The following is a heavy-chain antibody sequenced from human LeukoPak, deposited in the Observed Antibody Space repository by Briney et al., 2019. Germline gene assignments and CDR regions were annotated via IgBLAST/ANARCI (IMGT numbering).Heavy chain of an antibody. J-gene: IGHJ4*02. CDR3: ARREGYCSGGTCYFDN. Sequence: PGRSLRLSCATSGFTFPTYWMHSGRQTPGKGLVWVSRVNSDRSRTDYADYVKGRLTVSRENAKTTLYLQMNSLRAEDTAVYYCARREGYCSGGTCYFDNWGQGTLVTVSS. CDR2: VNSDRSRT. CDR1: GFTFPTYW. D-gene: IGHD2-15*01. V-gene: IGHV3-74*01.